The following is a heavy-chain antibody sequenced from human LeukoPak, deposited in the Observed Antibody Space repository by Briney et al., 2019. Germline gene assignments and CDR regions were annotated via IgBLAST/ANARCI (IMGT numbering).Heavy chain of an antibody. Sequence: GSLRLSCAASGFTVSSNYMSWVRQAPGKGLEWVSVIYSGGSTYYADSVKGRFTISRDNSKNTLYLQMNSLRAEDTAVYYCARAFYCSSTSCSYYFDYWGQGTLVTVSS. CDR3: ARAFYCSSTSCSYYFDY. J-gene: IGHJ4*02. D-gene: IGHD2-2*01. V-gene: IGHV3-53*01. CDR2: IYSGGST. CDR1: GFTVSSNY.